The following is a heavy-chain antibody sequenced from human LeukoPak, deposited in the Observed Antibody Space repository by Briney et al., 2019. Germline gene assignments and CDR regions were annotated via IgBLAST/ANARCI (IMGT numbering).Heavy chain of an antibody. CDR1: GFAFSDHY. J-gene: IGHJ4*02. V-gene: IGHV3-11*01. Sequence: TPGGSLRLSCAASGFAFSDHYMSWLRQAPGKGLEGVAYISNSGSVLYYTDSVKGRFTISRDNAKKSLYLQMDGLRAEDTAVYFCARDPDTSSKVDFWGQGTLVTVSS. CDR3: ARDPDTSSKVDF. CDR2: ISNSGSVL. D-gene: IGHD2-2*02.